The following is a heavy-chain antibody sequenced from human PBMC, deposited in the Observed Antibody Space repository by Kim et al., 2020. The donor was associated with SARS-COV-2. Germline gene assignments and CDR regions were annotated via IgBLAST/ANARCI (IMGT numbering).Heavy chain of an antibody. D-gene: IGHD2-15*01. J-gene: IGHJ4*02. Sequence: GGSLRLSCAASGFTFDDHGMHWIRQVPGKGLMWVSGISWGGSRTNLADSVKGRFTVSRDNTKNTLYLQMNSLTAEDTAVYYCVKIGYTSTSSFDYWGQGSLASV. V-gene: IGHV3-74*01. CDR1: GFTFDDHG. CDR3: VKIGYTSTSSFDY. CDR2: ISWGGSRT.